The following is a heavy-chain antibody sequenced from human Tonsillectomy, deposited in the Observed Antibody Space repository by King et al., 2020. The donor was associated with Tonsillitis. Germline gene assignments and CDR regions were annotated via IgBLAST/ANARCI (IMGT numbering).Heavy chain of an antibody. V-gene: IGHV1-18*01. CDR2: INAYNGNR. Sequence: QLVQSGAEVKKPGASVKVSCKASGHTFTTYAITWVRQAPGQGLDWMGWINAYNGNRHYAQKLQGRVTMTTDTSTNTAYTELRSLRSDDTAVYYCALDILTGFSDYWGQGTLVTVSS. CDR3: ALDILTGFSDY. CDR1: GHTFTTYA. J-gene: IGHJ4*02. D-gene: IGHD3-9*01.